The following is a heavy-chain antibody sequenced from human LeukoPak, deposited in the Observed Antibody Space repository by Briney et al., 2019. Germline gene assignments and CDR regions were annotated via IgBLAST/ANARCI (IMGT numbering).Heavy chain of an antibody. V-gene: IGHV3-48*01. CDR3: AKVTAISSLDYFDY. CDR2: ISSSSSTI. D-gene: IGHD6-6*01. J-gene: IGHJ4*02. Sequence: GGSLRLSCAASGFTFSSYSMNWVRQAPGKGLEWVSYISSSSSTIYYADSVKGRFTISRDNAKNSLYLQMNSLRAEDTAVYYCAKVTAISSLDYFDYWGQGTLVTVSS. CDR1: GFTFSSYS.